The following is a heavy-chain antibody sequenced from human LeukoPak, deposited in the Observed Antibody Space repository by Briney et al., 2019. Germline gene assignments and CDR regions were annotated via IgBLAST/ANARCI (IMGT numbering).Heavy chain of an antibody. CDR1: GYTFTSYG. Sequence: GASVKVSCKASGYTFTSYGISWVRQAPGQGLEWMGWISAYNGNTNYAQKLQGRVTMTTDTSTSTAYMELRSLRSDDTAVYYCARAQPLYYYDSSGYADYWGQGTLVTVSP. CDR3: ARAQPLYYYDSSGYADY. CDR2: ISAYNGNT. J-gene: IGHJ4*02. V-gene: IGHV1-18*01. D-gene: IGHD3-22*01.